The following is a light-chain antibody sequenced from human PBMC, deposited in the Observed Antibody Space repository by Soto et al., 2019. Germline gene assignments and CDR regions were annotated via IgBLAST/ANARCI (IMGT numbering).Light chain of an antibody. CDR3: QEYGSSPTLYT. CDR1: QSVSSSY. J-gene: IGKJ3*01. V-gene: IGKV3-20*01. Sequence: EIVLTQSPGTLSLSPGERATLSCRASQSVSSSYLAWYQQKPGQAPRLLIYGASSRATGIPDWFSGSGSGTDFPFIIRRLVPEDFAVYYCQEYGSSPTLYTCGPGTKVDIK. CDR2: GAS.